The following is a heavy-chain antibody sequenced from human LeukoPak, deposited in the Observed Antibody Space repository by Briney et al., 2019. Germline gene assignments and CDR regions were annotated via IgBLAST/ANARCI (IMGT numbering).Heavy chain of an antibody. CDR3: ARALGDAFDI. J-gene: IGHJ3*02. Sequence: PGGSLRPSCAASGFTVSSNYMSWVRQAPGKGLEWVSVIYSGDSTFYADSVKGRFTISRDNSKNTLYLQMNSLRAEDTAVYYCARALGDAFDIWGQGTMVTVSS. D-gene: IGHD3-16*01. CDR2: IYSGDST. CDR1: GFTVSSNY. V-gene: IGHV3-53*01.